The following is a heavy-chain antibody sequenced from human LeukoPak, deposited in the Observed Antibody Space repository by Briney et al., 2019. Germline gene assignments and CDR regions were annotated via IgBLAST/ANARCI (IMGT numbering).Heavy chain of an antibody. J-gene: IGHJ5*02. V-gene: IGHV4-38-2*02. CDR3: ARMFRSSWYINWFDP. CDR1: GYSISSGYF. D-gene: IGHD6-13*01. Sequence: SETLSLTCTVSGYSISSGYFWGWIRQPPGKGLEWIGSIYHRGSTSYNPSLKSRLTISVDTAKNQFSLKLNFVTAADTAMYYCARMFRSSWYINWFDPWGQGTLVTVSS. CDR2: IYHRGST.